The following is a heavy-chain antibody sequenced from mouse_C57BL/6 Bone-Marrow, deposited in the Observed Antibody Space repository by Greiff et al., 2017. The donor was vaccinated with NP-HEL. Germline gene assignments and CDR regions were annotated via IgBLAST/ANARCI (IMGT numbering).Heavy chain of an antibody. J-gene: IGHJ4*01. V-gene: IGHV1-82*01. CDR1: GYAFSSSW. Sequence: QVQLKESGPELVKPGASVKISCKASGYAFSSSWMNWVKQRPGKGLEWIGRIYPGDGDTNYNGKFKGKATLTADKSSSTAYMQLSSLTSEDSAVYFCARLGGYSNLRGMDYWGQGTSVTVSS. CDR3: ARLGGYSNLRGMDY. D-gene: IGHD2-5*01. CDR2: IYPGDGDT.